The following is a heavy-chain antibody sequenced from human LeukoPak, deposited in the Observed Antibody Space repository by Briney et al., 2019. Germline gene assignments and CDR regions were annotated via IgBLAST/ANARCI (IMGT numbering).Heavy chain of an antibody. V-gene: IGHV3-23*01. J-gene: IGHJ4*02. Sequence: PGGSLRLSCAASGFTGSHNYVSWVRQAPGKGLEWVSPITTGDGNTYYADSVKGRFTVSRDDSKNTLYLQMNSLRAEDTAVYYCAKDGVLWVSAPWGDSWGRGTLVTVSS. CDR1: GFTGSHNY. D-gene: IGHD2-2*01. CDR2: ITTGDGNT. CDR3: AKDGVLWVSAPWGDS.